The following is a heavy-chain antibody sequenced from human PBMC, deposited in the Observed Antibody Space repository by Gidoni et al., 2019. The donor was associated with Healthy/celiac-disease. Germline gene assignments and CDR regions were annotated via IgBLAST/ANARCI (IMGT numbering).Heavy chain of an antibody. CDR3: TTEGVTGTYPYYYYYGMDV. CDR2: IKSKTDGGTT. CDR1: GFTFSNAW. V-gene: IGHV3-15*01. Sequence: EVQLVESGGGLVKPGGSLRLSCAASGFTFSNAWMSWVRQAPGKGLEWVGRIKSKTDGGTTDYAAPVKGRFTISRDDSKNTLYLQMNSLKTEDTAVYYCTTEGVTGTYPYYYYYGMDVWGQGTTVTVSS. D-gene: IGHD1-7*01. J-gene: IGHJ6*02.